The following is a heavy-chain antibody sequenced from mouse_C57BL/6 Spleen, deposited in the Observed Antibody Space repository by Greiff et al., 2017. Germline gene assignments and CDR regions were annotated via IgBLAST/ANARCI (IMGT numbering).Heavy chain of an antibody. D-gene: IGHD2-4*01. CDR1: GYAFSSSW. Sequence: LEESGPELVKPGASVKISCKASGYAFSSSWMNWVKQRPGKGLEWIGRIYPGDGDTNYNGKFKGKATLTADKSSSTAYMQLSSLTSEDSAVYFCARWDYPFFAYWGQGTLVTVSA. CDR3: ARWDYPFFAY. CDR2: IYPGDGDT. V-gene: IGHV1-82*01. J-gene: IGHJ3*01.